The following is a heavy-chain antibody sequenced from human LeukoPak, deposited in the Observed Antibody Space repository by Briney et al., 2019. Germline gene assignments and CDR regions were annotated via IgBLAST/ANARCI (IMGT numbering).Heavy chain of an antibody. CDR2: IYTSGST. J-gene: IGHJ4*02. CDR1: GGSISSYY. D-gene: IGHD6-13*01. Sequence: SETLSLTCTVSGGSISSYYWSWIRQPPGKGLEWIGYIYTSGSTNYNPSLKSRVTISVDTPKNQFSLKLSSVTAADTAVYYCARHGGIAAAGIIDYWGQGTLVTVSS. CDR3: ARHGGIAAAGIIDY. V-gene: IGHV4-4*09.